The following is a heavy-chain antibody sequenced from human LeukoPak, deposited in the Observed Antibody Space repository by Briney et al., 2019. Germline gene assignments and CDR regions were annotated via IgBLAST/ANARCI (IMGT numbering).Heavy chain of an antibody. V-gene: IGHV3-74*01. CDR2: INNDGCST. Sequence: SGGSMRLSCAASGFTFSSYWMHWVRQAPGKGLVWVSRINNDGCSTTYADAVKGRFTVSRDNAKNTLYRQMNSLRAEDTALYYCARASFAFDIWGQGTMVTVSS. CDR1: GFTFSSYW. CDR3: ARASFAFDI. J-gene: IGHJ3*02.